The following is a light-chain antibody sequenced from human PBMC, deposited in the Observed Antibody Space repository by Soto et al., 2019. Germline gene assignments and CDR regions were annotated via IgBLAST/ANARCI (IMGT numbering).Light chain of an antibody. V-gene: IGKV3-15*01. CDR2: GAS. Sequence: EVVLTQSPATLSVSQGERATLSCRASHSVTRNLAWYQQKPGQAPRLLIYGASTRATGIPARFSGSGSGTELPLPITSLNPEVFPIYYRQQANSSPLPCGQGTRLE. CDR3: QQANSSPLP. CDR1: HSVTRN. J-gene: IGKJ5*01.